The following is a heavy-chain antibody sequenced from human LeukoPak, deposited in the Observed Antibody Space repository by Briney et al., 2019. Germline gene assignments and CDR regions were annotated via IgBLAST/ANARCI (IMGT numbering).Heavy chain of an antibody. CDR3: ARQFGLMRSYRHLDH. Sequence: SETLSLTCSLPSGSISSYYWTWLRQPPGKTRQWIGNVYFNGDTNFHPPLKSRVTISVDTSNNQFSLKLTSVTAADTAVYYCARQFGLMRSYRHLDHWGPGILVTVSA. CDR1: SGSISSYY. J-gene: IGHJ4*02. D-gene: IGHD3/OR15-3a*01. V-gene: IGHV4-59*08. CDR2: VYFNGDT.